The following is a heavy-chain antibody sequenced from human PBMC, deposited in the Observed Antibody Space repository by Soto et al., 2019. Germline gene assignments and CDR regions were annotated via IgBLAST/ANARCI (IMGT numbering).Heavy chain of an antibody. Sequence: QVQLQESGPGLVKPSQTLSLTCTVSGGSISSGGYYWSWIRQHPGKGLEWIGYIYYSGSTYYNPSLQIRVTISVDTSKLQFSLKVSTVTAADTAVYYCARYLRYDYGDYGWYFDLWGRGTLVTISS. CDR2: IYYSGST. CDR1: GGSISSGGYY. V-gene: IGHV4-31*03. J-gene: IGHJ2*01. CDR3: ARYLRYDYGDYGWYFDL. D-gene: IGHD4-17*01.